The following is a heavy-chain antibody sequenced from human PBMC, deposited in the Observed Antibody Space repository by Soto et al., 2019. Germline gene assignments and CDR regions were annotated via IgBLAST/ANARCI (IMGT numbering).Heavy chain of an antibody. CDR3: PRAMVVTQTWFDP. Sequence: PSETLSLTCTVSCGSISSGDYYWSWIRQPPGKGLEWIGYIYYSGSTYYNPSLKSRVTISVDTSKNQFSLKLSSVTAADTAVYYWPRAMVVTQTWFDPWGQGTLVTVSS. D-gene: IGHD2-21*02. V-gene: IGHV4-30-4*01. CDR1: CGSISSGDYY. CDR2: IYYSGST. J-gene: IGHJ5*02.